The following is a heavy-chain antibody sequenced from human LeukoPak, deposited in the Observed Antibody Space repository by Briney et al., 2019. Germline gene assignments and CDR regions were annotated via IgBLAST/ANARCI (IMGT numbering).Heavy chain of an antibody. D-gene: IGHD5-24*01. Sequence: SETLSLTCTVSGDSINSYYWNWIRQPPGKGLEWVGYIYYSGRTDYNPSLKSRVTISVDTSKHQFSMKLKSVTAADTAVYFCARGRWLPNAFDIWGQGTMVTVFS. V-gene: IGHV4-59*01. CDR2: IYYSGRT. J-gene: IGHJ3*02. CDR1: GDSINSYY. CDR3: ARGRWLPNAFDI.